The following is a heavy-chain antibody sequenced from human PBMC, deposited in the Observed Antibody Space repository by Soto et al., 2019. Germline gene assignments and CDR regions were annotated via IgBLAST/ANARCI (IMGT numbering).Heavy chain of an antibody. Sequence: PGESLKISCNGSGYSFTSYWIGWVRQMPGKGLEWMGIIYPGDSDTRYSPSFQGQVTISAAKSISTAYLQWSSLKASDTAMYYCARHWTGTKGPYYYGMDVWGQGTTVTV. J-gene: IGHJ6*02. CDR1: GYSFTSYW. V-gene: IGHV5-51*01. D-gene: IGHD1-7*01. CDR3: ARHWTGTKGPYYYGMDV. CDR2: IYPGDSDT.